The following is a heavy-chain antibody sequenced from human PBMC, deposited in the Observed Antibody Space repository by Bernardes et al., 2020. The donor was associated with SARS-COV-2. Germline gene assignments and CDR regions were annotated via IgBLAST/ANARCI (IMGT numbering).Heavy chain of an antibody. CDR1: GGSISSYY. V-gene: IGHV4-59*01. D-gene: IGHD4-17*01. Sequence: SETLSLTCTVSGGSISSYYWSWIRQPPGKGLEWIGYIYYSGSTNYNPSLKSRVTISVDTSKNQFSLKLSSVTAADTAVYYCARLNYGDYWGWFDPWGQGTLVTVSS. J-gene: IGHJ5*02. CDR2: IYYSGST. CDR3: ARLNYGDYWGWFDP.